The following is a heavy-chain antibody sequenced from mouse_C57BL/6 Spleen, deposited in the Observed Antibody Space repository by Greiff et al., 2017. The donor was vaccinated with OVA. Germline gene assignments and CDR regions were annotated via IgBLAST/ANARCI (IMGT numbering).Heavy chain of an antibody. CDR2: IYPGSGST. J-gene: IGHJ4*01. CDR1: GYTFTSYW. D-gene: IGHD1-1*01. V-gene: IGHV1-55*01. CDR3: ARDTTVVDYAVDY. Sequence: VQLQQSGAELVKPGASVKMSCKASGYTFTSYWITWVKQRPGQGLEWIGDIYPGSGSTNYNEKFKSKATLTVDTSSSTAYMQLSSLTSEDSAVYYCARDTTVVDYAVDYWGQGTSVTVSS.